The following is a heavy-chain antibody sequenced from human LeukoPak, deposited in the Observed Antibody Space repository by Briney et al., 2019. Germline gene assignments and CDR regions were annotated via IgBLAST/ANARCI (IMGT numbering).Heavy chain of an antibody. J-gene: IGHJ4*02. CDR2: ISYDGSNK. Sequence: GGSLRLSCAASGFTFSSYTMHWVRQAPGKGLEWVAVISYDGSNKYYADSVKGRFTISRDNSKNTLYLQMNSLRAEDTAVYYCADLGYSYGYEDYWGQGTLVTVSS. CDR3: ADLGYSYGYEDY. V-gene: IGHV3-30-3*01. CDR1: GFTFSSYT. D-gene: IGHD5-18*01.